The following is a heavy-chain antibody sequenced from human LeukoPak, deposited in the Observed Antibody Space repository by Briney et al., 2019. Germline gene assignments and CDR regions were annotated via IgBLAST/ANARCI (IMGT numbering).Heavy chain of an antibody. CDR1: GFTFSSYA. Sequence: GGSLRLSCAASGFTFSSYAMNWVRQAPGKGLEWVSAINSNGGSTYYADSVKGRFTISRDNSKDTLYLQMNSLRAEDTAVYYCAKGPLPRIDYWGQGTLVTVSS. CDR3: AKGPLPRIDY. V-gene: IGHV3-23*01. J-gene: IGHJ4*02. CDR2: INSNGGST.